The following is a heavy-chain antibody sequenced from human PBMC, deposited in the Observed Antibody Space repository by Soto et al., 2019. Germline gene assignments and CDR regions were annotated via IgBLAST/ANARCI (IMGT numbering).Heavy chain of an antibody. D-gene: IGHD3-22*01. Sequence: SQTLSLTCVISGDSVSSNSAAWNWIRQSPSRGLEWLGRTYYRLEWYTEYAVSVKSRITINPDTSKNQFSLQLNSVTPDDTAVYYCARDRGYYYPFDPWGQGTLVTVSS. CDR1: GDSVSSNSAA. J-gene: IGHJ5*02. CDR3: ARDRGYYYPFDP. CDR2: TYYRLEWYT. V-gene: IGHV6-1*01.